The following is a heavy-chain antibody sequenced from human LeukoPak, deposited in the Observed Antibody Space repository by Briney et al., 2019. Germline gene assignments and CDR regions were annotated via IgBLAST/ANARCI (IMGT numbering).Heavy chain of an antibody. Sequence: GGSLRLSCEASGFTLNSYSMNWVRQAPGKGLEWVSSISSSSSYIYYADSVKGRFTISRDNAKNSLYLQMNSLRAEDTTLYYCARRSAYGFVYWGQGTLVTVPS. V-gene: IGHV3-21*06. J-gene: IGHJ4*02. D-gene: IGHD5-12*01. CDR1: GFTLNSYS. CDR3: ARRSAYGFVY. CDR2: ISSSSSYI.